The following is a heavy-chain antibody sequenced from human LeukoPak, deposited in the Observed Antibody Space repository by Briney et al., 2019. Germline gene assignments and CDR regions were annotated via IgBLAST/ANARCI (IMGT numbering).Heavy chain of an antibody. V-gene: IGHV3-21*01. CDR2: ISSSSSYI. CDR3: ARSQGEASALDAFDI. CDR1: GFTFSSYS. D-gene: IGHD3-16*01. Sequence: GGSLRLSCAASGFTFSSYSMNWVRQAPGKGLEWVSSISSSSSYIYYADSVKGRFTISRDNAKNSLYLQMNSLRAEDTAVYYCARSQGEASALDAFDIWGQGTMVTVSS. J-gene: IGHJ3*02.